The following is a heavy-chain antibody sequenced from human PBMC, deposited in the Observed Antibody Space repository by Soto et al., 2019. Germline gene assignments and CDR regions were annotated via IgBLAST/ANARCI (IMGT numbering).Heavy chain of an antibody. D-gene: IGHD3-10*01. CDR1: GGSFSGYY. CDR3: ARRSGQFYGSGSYYLSHRREYYYYYMDV. J-gene: IGHJ6*03. V-gene: IGHV4-34*01. CDR2: INHSGST. Sequence: SETLSLTCAVYGGSFSGYYWSWIRQPPGKGLEWIGEINHSGSTNYNPSLKSRVTISVDTSKNQFSLKLSSVTAADTAVYYCARRSGQFYGSGSYYLSHRREYYYYYMDVWGKGTTVTVSS.